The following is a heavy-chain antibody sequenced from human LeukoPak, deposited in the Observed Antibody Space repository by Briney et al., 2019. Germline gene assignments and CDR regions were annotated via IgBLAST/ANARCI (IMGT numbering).Heavy chain of an antibody. Sequence: SETLSLTCTVSGGSISSYYWSWIRQPAGKGLEWIGRIYLSGSTNYNPSLKNRVTISVDTSKNQFPLKLSSVTAADTAVYYCARDPWFYSDSSGYFQAWGQGTLVTVSS. CDR3: ARDPWFYSDSSGYFQA. J-gene: IGHJ4*02. D-gene: IGHD3-22*01. CDR2: IYLSGST. CDR1: GGSISSYY. V-gene: IGHV4-4*07.